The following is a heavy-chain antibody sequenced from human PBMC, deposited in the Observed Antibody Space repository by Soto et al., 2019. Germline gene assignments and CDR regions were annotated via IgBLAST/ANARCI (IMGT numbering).Heavy chain of an antibody. Sequence: PGGSLRLSCAASGFTFSSYSMNWVRQAPGKGLEWVSYISSGSSTIYYADSVKGRFTISRDNAKNSLYLQMNSLRDEDTAVYYCAGSTYYYDSSGYRAPDYWGQGTLGTVSS. CDR1: GFTFSSYS. CDR2: ISSGSSTI. D-gene: IGHD3-22*01. V-gene: IGHV3-48*02. J-gene: IGHJ4*02. CDR3: AGSTYYYDSSGYRAPDY.